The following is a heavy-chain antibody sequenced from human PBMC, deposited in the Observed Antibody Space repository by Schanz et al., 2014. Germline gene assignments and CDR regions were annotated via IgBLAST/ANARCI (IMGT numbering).Heavy chain of an antibody. Sequence: QLVGSGGGLIQPGGSLRLSCTASGFAFSSYSMNWVRQAPGKGLEWLSYIATSSSTRHYADSVKGRVTISRDNAKNSVSLQMNSLRAEDTAVYYCAREEGWGIAAAGPKHYYYGMDVWGQGTMVTV. CDR2: IATSSSTR. CDR1: GFAFSSYS. J-gene: IGHJ6*02. D-gene: IGHD6-13*01. CDR3: AREEGWGIAAAGPKHYYYGMDV. V-gene: IGHV3-48*01.